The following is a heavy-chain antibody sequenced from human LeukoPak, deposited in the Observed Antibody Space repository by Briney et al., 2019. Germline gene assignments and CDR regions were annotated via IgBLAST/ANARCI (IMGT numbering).Heavy chain of an antibody. Sequence: MASETLSLTCTVSGASISSHYYSWIRQPPGKGLEWIGYISYTGTTIYNPSLKSRVTISVDMSKNQFSLKLNSVTAADTAVYYCARALAAAATKGYYYYYYYMDVWGKGTTVTVSS. CDR3: ARALAAAATKGYYYYYYYMDV. CDR1: GASISSHY. CDR2: ISYTGTT. D-gene: IGHD6-13*01. V-gene: IGHV4-59*11. J-gene: IGHJ6*03.